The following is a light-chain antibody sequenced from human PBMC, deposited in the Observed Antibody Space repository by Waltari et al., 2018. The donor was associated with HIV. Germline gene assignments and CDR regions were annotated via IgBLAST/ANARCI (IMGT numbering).Light chain of an antibody. CDR2: GAS. Sequence: QSISSYLAWYQQKPGQAPRLLIYGASTRATGSPDRFSGSGSGTDVTLTISRLEPEDFAVVYCQHYSNTPWTFGQGTKVEI. CDR3: QHYSNTPWT. V-gene: IGKV3-20*01. CDR1: QSISSY. J-gene: IGKJ1*01.